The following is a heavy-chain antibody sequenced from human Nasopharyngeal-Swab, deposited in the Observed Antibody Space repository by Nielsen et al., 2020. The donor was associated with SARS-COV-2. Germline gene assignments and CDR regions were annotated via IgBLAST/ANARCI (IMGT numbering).Heavy chain of an antibody. J-gene: IGHJ6*02. CDR2: ISYDGSNK. V-gene: IGHV3-30*04. CDR1: GFTFSSYA. Sequence: LKISCAASGFTFSSYAMHWVRQAPGKGLEWVAVISYDGSNKYYADSVKGRFTISRDNSKNTLYLQMNSLRAEDTAVYYCARDHSYGYASAGMDVWGQGTTVTVSS. D-gene: IGHD5-18*01. CDR3: ARDHSYGYASAGMDV.